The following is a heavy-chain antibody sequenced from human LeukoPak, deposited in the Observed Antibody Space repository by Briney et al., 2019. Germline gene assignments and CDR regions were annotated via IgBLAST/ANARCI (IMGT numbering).Heavy chain of an antibody. CDR1: GGSISSYY. J-gene: IGHJ6*03. Sequence: SETLSLTCTVSGGSISSYYWSWIRQPPGKELEWIGYIYYSGSTNYNPSLKSRVTISVDTSKNQFSLKLSSVTAADTAVYYCARGATRYYYYYYMDVWGKGTTVTVSS. CDR3: ARGATRYYYYYYMDV. D-gene: IGHD5-24*01. V-gene: IGHV4-59*01. CDR2: IYYSGST.